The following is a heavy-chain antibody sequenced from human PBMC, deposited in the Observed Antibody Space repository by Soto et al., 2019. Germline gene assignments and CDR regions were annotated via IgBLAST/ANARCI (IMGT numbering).Heavy chain of an antibody. V-gene: IGHV2-70*11. J-gene: IGHJ4*02. CDR2: IDWDDDK. CDR3: ARICLYSSGWYAVDY. D-gene: IGHD6-19*01. CDR1: GFSLSTSGMC. Sequence: SGPTLVNPTQTLTLTCTFSGFSLSTSGMCVSWIRQPPGKALEWLARIDWDDDKYYSTSLKTRLTISKDTSKNQVVLTMTNMDPVDTATYYCARICLYSSGWYAVDYWGQGTLVTVSS.